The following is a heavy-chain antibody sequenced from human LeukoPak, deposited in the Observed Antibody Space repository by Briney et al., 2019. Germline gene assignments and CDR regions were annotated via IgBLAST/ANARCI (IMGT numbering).Heavy chain of an antibody. CDR1: GGSISSYY. CDR2: IYYSGST. J-gene: IGHJ4*02. CDR3: AGHYYGSSGYYYDY. Sequence: SETLSLTCTVSGGSISSYYWSWIRQPPGKGLEWIGYIYYSGSTNYNPSLKSRVTISVDTSKNQFSLKLSSVTAADTAVYYCAGHYYGSSGYYYDYWGQGTLVTVSS. D-gene: IGHD3-22*01. V-gene: IGHV4-59*01.